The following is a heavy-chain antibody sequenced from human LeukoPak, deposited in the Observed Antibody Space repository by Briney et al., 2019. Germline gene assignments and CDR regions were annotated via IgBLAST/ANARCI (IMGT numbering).Heavy chain of an antibody. CDR1: GFTFSSYW. D-gene: IGHD6-19*01. Sequence: PGGSLRLTCAASGFTFSSYWMSWVRQAPGKGLDWVASVKQDGSDKYSVDSVKGRFTISGDNSKNSLYLQMNSLRTEDTALYYCAKEGIAVAGGAFDIWGQGTMVTVSS. V-gene: IGHV3-7*03. CDR3: AKEGIAVAGGAFDI. CDR2: VKQDGSDK. J-gene: IGHJ3*02.